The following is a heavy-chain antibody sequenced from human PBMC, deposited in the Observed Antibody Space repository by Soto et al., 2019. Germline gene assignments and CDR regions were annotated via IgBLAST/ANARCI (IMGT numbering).Heavy chain of an antibody. V-gene: IGHV3-23*01. D-gene: IGHD2-15*01. CDR2: ISGSGGST. CDR3: ARTSQDMTFDY. Sequence: GGSLRLSCAASGFTFSSYSMSWVRQAPGKGLEWVSAISGSGGSTYYADSVKGRFTISRDNSKNTLYLQMNSLRAEDTAVYYCARTSQDMTFDYWGQGTLVTVSS. J-gene: IGHJ4*02. CDR1: GFTFSSYS.